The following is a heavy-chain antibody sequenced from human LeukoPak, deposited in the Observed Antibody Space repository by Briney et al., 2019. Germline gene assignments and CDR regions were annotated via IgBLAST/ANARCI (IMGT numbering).Heavy chain of an antibody. CDR2: IHYSGSI. CDR1: GGSLSGYY. CDR3: ARGVDLAKVGY. J-gene: IGHJ4*02. V-gene: IGHV4-34*01. D-gene: IGHD3-3*01. Sequence: PSETLSLTCAVFGGSLSGYYWSWVRQPPGKGLEWIGEIHYSGSIHYNPSLESRFTILVDASKSQFSLKLTSVTAADTAMYYCARGVDLAKVGYWSQRTLVTVSS.